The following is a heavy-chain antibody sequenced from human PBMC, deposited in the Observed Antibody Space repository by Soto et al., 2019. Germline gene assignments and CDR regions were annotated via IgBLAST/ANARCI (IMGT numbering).Heavy chain of an antibody. D-gene: IGHD2-21*02. CDR2: IYYSGST. CDR3: GRDLWGYCGTDCYPLDV. V-gene: IGHV4-59*01. CDR1: GGSISSYY. J-gene: IGHJ6*02. Sequence: PSETLSLTCTVSGGSISSYYWSWIRQPPGKGLEWIGYIYYSGSTVYNPSFKSRVTISVDTSKNQFSLKLNSVTSADTAVYYCGRDLWGYCGTDCYPLDVWGQGTTVTVSS.